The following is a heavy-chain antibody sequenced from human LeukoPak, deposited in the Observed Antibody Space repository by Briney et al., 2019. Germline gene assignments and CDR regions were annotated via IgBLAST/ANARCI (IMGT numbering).Heavy chain of an antibody. D-gene: IGHD1-26*01. Sequence: PGGSLRLSCAASGFTFSSYAMSWVRQAPGKGLEWVSAVSGSGGTSYYADSVKGRFTISRENSENTLHLQMNSLRAEDTAVYYCAKTTGNIAGAYFDYWGQGALVTVSS. CDR2: VSGSGGTS. CDR1: GFTFSSYA. CDR3: AKTTGNIAGAYFDY. V-gene: IGHV3-23*01. J-gene: IGHJ4*02.